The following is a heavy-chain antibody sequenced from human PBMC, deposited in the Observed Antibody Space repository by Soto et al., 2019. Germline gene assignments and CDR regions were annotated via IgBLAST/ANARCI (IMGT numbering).Heavy chain of an antibody. Sequence: PGGSLRLSCAASGFTFSSYWMHWVRQAPGKGLVWVSCISSGGSSINYADSVKGRFTISRDNAKNSLYLQMNSLRAEDTAVYYCARWGPYGSGSPDGHYYYYGMDVWGQGTTVTVSS. CDR3: ARWGPYGSGSPDGHYYYYGMDV. J-gene: IGHJ6*02. V-gene: IGHV3-74*01. CDR2: ISSGGSSI. D-gene: IGHD3-10*01. CDR1: GFTFSSYW.